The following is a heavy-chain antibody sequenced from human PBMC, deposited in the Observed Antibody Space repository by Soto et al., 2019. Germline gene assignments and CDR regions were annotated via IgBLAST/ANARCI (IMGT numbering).Heavy chain of an antibody. CDR3: AREVRDTAVADFDY. Sequence: PGGSLRLSCAASGFTFSSYGMHWVRQAPGKGLEWVAVISYDGSNKYYADSVKGRFTISRDNSKNTLYLQMNSLRADDTAVYYCAREVRDTAVADFDYWGQGTLVTVSS. V-gene: IGHV3-30*03. J-gene: IGHJ4*02. CDR2: ISYDGSNK. D-gene: IGHD5-18*01. CDR1: GFTFSSYG.